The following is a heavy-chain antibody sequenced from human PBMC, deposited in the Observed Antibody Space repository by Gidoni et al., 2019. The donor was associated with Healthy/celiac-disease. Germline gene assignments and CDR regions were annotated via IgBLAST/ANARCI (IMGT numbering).Heavy chain of an antibody. V-gene: IGHV3-30*18. J-gene: IGHJ3*02. Sequence: QVQLVESGGCVVPPGRSLRLPCAASGFTFSSSGMHWVRQAPGKGLEWVAVISYEGSNKYYADSVKGRFTISRDNSKNTLYLQMNSLRAEDTAVYYCAKDAEDSVVVVAAQHGAFDIWGQGTMVTVSS. D-gene: IGHD2-15*01. CDR3: AKDAEDSVVVVAAQHGAFDI. CDR1: GFTFSSSG. CDR2: ISYEGSNK.